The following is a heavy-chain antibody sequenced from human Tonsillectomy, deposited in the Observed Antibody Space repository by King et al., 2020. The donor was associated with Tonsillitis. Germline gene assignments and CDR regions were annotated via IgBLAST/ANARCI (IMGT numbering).Heavy chain of an antibody. CDR2: MHTSETT. J-gene: IGHJ6*03. CDR3: ARARYSNFAANYYYVDV. V-gene: IGHV4-61*02. Sequence: VQLQESGPGLVKPSQTLSLSCTVSGGSIRGGSFYWTWIRQPAGKGLECIGRMHTSETTNYSPSLRSRVTMSIDTSKSQFSLNLTSVTAADTAVYYCARARYSNFAANYYYVDVWGKGTTVTVSS. D-gene: IGHD4-11*01. CDR1: GGSIRGGSFY.